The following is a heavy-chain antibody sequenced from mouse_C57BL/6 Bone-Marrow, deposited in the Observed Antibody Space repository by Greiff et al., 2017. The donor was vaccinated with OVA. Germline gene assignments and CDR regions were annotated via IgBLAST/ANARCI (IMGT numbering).Heavy chain of an antibody. V-gene: IGHV2-6-1*01. CDR3: ARQAGVGWAWFAY. CDR1: GFSLTSYG. J-gene: IGHJ3*01. CDR2: IWSDGST. Sequence: VKLQESGPGLVAPSQSLSITCTVSGFSLTSYGVHWVRQPPGKGLEWLVVIWSDGSTTYNSALKSRLSISKDNSKGQVFLKMNSLQTDDTAMYYCARQAGVGWAWFAYWGQGTLVTVSA. D-gene: IGHD1-1*02.